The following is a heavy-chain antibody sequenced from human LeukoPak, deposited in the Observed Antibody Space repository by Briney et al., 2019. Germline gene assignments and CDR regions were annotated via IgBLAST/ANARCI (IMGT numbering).Heavy chain of an antibody. CDR3: ARDRHFSGTNWFDP. D-gene: IGHD3-10*01. Sequence: ASVKVSCKASGYTFSDYCMHWVRQAPGQGLEWMGWVHPNSGGTKYAQNFQGKVTMTWDTSISTAYMDLSSLNSDDTAVYYCARDRHFSGTNWFDPWGQGTLVTVSS. CDR2: VHPNSGGT. V-gene: IGHV1-2*02. CDR1: GYTFSDYC. J-gene: IGHJ5*02.